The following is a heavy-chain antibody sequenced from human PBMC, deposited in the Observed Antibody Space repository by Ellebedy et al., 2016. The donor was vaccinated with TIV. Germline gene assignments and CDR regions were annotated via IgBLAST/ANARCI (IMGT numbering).Heavy chain of an antibody. CDR3: TTDFSRVMRLFDI. Sequence: GESLKISCAASGFTFSNTWMSWVRQAPGKGLEWVGRIKSKTDGGTTDYAAPVKGRFTISRDDSKNTLYLQMNSLKTEDTAVYYCTTDFSRVMRLFDIWGQGTMVTVSS. CDR1: GFTFSNTW. CDR2: IKSKTDGGTT. V-gene: IGHV3-15*01. J-gene: IGHJ3*02. D-gene: IGHD4-17*01.